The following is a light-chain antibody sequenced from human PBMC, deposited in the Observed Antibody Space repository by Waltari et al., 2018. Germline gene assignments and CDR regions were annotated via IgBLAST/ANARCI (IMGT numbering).Light chain of an antibody. CDR2: DAS. J-gene: IGKJ1*01. CDR3: QKYVNLPAT. Sequence: EIVLTQSPGTLSLSPGERATLSCRASQSVGKYLVWYQHKPGQAPRLLSYDASIRATGIPDRFSGSGSGTDFSLTISRLEPEYSAGYYCQKYVNLPATFGQGTKVEI. CDR1: QSVGKY. V-gene: IGKV3-20*01.